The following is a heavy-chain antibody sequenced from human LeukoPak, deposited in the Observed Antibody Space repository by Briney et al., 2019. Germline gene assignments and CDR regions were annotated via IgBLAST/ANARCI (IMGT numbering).Heavy chain of an antibody. CDR3: ARSGCSSTSCYTGDY. V-gene: IGHV5-51*01. CDR1: GYSFTSYW. J-gene: IGHJ4*02. CDR2: IYPGDSDT. D-gene: IGHD2-2*02. Sequence: GESLKISCKGSGYSFTSYWIGWVRQMPGKGLEWMGIIYPGDSDTRYSPSFQGQVTISADKSIGTAYLQWSSLKASDTAMYYCARSGCSSTSCYTGDYWGQGTLVTVSS.